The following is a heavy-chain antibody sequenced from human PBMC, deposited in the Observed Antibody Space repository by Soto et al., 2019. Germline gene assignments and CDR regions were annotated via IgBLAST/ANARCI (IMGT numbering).Heavy chain of an antibody. V-gene: IGHV4-61*01. CDR2: IYYSGST. CDR1: GGSVSSGSFY. J-gene: IGHJ4*02. CDR3: ARSGSGSAWL. D-gene: IGHD1-26*01. Sequence: QVQRQESGPGLVKPSETLSPTCTVSGGSVSSGSFYWSWSRQPPGKGLEWIGYIYYSGSTKYNPYLRSRVTISVDTSKNQFYRKLNCVTAADTAVYYCARSGSGSAWLGGQGTLVPVSS.